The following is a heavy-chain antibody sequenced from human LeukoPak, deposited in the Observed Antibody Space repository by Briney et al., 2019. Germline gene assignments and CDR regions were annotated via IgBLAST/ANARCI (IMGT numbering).Heavy chain of an antibody. CDR3: AGQASYFVDSNNYPGRRHFDN. Sequence: SETLPLTCTVTGGSISPYYWSWIRQPPGEGVEWVGEVLYSGSTNYNPTLKSRVSISIDKSKNPFSLKLHSTGAADTAVYYCAGQASYFVDSNNYPGRRHFDNWGQGTLVTVSS. J-gene: IGHJ4*02. D-gene: IGHD3-9*01. CDR1: GGSISPYY. V-gene: IGHV4-59*08. CDR2: VLYSGST.